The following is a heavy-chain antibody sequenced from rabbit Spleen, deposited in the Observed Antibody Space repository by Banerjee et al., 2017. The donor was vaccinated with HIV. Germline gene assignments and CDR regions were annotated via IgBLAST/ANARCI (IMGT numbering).Heavy chain of an antibody. J-gene: IGHJ4*01. D-gene: IGHD7-1*01. CDR1: GFSFSSGYW. CDR3: VRFYAGYGDFGYAAM. CDR2: IVGGSGGST. V-gene: IGHV1S45*01. Sequence: QEQLEESGGDLVKPEGSLTLTCTASGFSFSSGYWMSWVRQAPGKGLEWIACIVGGSGGSTYYASWAKGRFPISSHNAQNTLYLQLNSLTAADTATYFCVRFYAGYGDFGYAAMWGPGTLVTVS.